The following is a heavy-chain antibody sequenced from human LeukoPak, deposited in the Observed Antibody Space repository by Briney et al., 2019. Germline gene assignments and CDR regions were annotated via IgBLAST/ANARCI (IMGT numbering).Heavy chain of an antibody. V-gene: IGHV4-39*01. Sequence: SETLSLTCTVSGGSISSSSYYWGWIRQPPGKGLECIGSLYSSGTTYYNPSLRSRVTISVDTSKNQFSLKLNSVTAADTAVYYCARHAPFIVVVPAAKGPLDYWGQGTLVTVSS. CDR1: GGSISSSSYY. CDR2: LYSSGTT. J-gene: IGHJ4*02. D-gene: IGHD2-2*01. CDR3: ARHAPFIVVVPAAKGPLDY.